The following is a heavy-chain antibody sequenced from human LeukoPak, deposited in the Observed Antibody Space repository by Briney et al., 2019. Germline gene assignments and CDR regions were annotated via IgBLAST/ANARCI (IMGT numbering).Heavy chain of an antibody. CDR3: AKLLYEDSSSSFDN. CDR2: IRGSGGMT. V-gene: IGHV3-23*01. Sequence: PGGSLRLSCAASGFTFSSFAMSWVRQAPGRGLEWVSAIRGSGGMTYYPDSVRGRFAISRENSKNTLYLQMSSLRAEDTAVYYSAKLLYEDSSSSFDNWGQGTLVTVSS. J-gene: IGHJ4*02. D-gene: IGHD6-6*01. CDR1: GFTFSSFA.